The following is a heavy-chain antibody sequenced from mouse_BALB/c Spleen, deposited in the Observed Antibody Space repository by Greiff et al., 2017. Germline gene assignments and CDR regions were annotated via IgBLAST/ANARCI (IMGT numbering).Heavy chain of an antibody. Sequence: EVKLMESGGGLVQPGGSLRLSCATSGFTFTDYYMSWVRQPPGKALEWLGFIRNKANGYTTEYSASVKGRFTISRDNSQSILYLQMNTLRAEDSATYYCARDRDDGYYVNAMDDWGQGTSVTVSS. CDR3: ARDRDDGYYVNAMDD. CDR2: IRNKANGYTT. J-gene: IGHJ4*01. V-gene: IGHV7-3*02. D-gene: IGHD2-3*01. CDR1: GFTFTDYY.